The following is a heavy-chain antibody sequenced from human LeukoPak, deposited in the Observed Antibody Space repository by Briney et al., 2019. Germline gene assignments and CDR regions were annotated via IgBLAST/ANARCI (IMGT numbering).Heavy chain of an antibody. CDR1: GGSISSGSYY. J-gene: IGHJ2*01. D-gene: IGHD4-17*01. V-gene: IGHV4-61*09. CDR2: INHSGST. CDR3: ARAPTTVTMPHWYFDL. Sequence: PSQTLSLTCTVSGGSISSGSYYWSWIRQPAGKGLEWIGEINHSGSTNYNPSLKSRVTISVDTSKNQFSLKLSSVTAADTAVYYCARAPTTVTMPHWYFDLWGRGTLVTVSS.